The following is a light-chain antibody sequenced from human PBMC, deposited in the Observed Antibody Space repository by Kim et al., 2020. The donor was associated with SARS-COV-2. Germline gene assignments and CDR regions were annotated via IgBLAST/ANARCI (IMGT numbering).Light chain of an antibody. CDR1: SSNIGAGYD. CDR3: QSYDSSLSGVV. Sequence: QSVLTQPPSVSGAPRQRVTISCTGSSSNIGAGYDVHWYQQIPGTAPKLLIYGNSNRPSGVPDRFSGSKSGTSASLAITGLQAEDEADYYCQSYDSSLSGVVFGGGTKVTVL. CDR2: GNS. J-gene: IGLJ2*01. V-gene: IGLV1-40*01.